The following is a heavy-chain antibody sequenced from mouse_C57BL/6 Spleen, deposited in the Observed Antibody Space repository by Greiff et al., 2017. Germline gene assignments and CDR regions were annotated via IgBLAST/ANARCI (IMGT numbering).Heavy chain of an antibody. CDR3: ARVYYGSHYAMDY. CDR2: ISSGSSTI. D-gene: IGHD1-1*01. J-gene: IGHJ4*01. V-gene: IGHV5-17*01. CDR1: GFTFSDYG. Sequence: EVMLVESGGGLVKPGGSLKLSCAASGFTFSDYGMHWVRQAPEKGLEWVAYISSGSSTIYYADTVKGRFTISRDNAKNTLFLQMTSLRSEDTAMYYCARVYYGSHYAMDYWGQGTSVTVSS.